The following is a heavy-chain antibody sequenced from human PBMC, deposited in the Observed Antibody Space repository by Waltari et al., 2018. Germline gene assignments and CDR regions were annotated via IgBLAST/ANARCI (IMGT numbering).Heavy chain of an antibody. CDR3: ARAGSSGWYYGAFDI. Sequence: EVQLVESGGGLVQPGGSLRLSCAASGFTFSSYWMHWVRQAPGKGLVRVSGINSDGSSTSYADSVKGRFTISRDNAKNTLYLQMNSLRAEDTAVYYCARAGSSGWYYGAFDIWGQGTMVIVSS. CDR1: GFTFSSYW. V-gene: IGHV3-74*01. J-gene: IGHJ3*02. D-gene: IGHD6-19*01. CDR2: INSDGSST.